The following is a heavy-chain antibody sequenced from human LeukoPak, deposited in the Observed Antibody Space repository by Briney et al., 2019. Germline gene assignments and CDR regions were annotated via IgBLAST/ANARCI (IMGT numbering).Heavy chain of an antibody. J-gene: IGHJ4*02. CDR3: AKDSGSYQSYFDY. D-gene: IGHD1-26*01. CDR2: ISGSGGST. V-gene: IGHV3-23*01. CDR1: GFTFSPVW. Sequence: GGSLRLSCAASGFTFSPVWMHWVRQAPGKGLEWVSAISGSGGSTYYADSVKGRFTISRDNSKNTLYLQMNSLRAEDTAVYYCAKDSGSYQSYFDYWGQGTLVTVSS.